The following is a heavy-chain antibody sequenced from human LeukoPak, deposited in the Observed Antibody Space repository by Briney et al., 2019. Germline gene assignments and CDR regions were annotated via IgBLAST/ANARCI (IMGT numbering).Heavy chain of an antibody. V-gene: IGHV4-39*07. Sequence: SETLSLTCTVSGGSISSSSYYWGWIRQPPGKGLEWIGSIYYSGSTYYNPSLKSRVTISVDTSKNQFSLKLSSVTAADTAVYYCLVDMTGAGIPFDYWGQGILVTVSS. CDR3: LVDMTGAGIPFDY. CDR1: GGSISSSSYY. D-gene: IGHD6-13*01. CDR2: IYYSGST. J-gene: IGHJ4*02.